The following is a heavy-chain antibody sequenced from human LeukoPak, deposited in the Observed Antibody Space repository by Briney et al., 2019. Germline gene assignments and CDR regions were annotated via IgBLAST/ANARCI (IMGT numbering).Heavy chain of an antibody. J-gene: IGHJ6*03. CDR1: GGSISSSSYY. D-gene: IGHD2-2*01. Sequence: EPSETLSLTCTVSGGSISSSSYYWGWIRQPPGKGLEWIGSIYYSGSTYYNPSLKSRVTISVDTSKNQFSLKLSSVTAADTAVYYCARVTVDIVVVPAAIPHYYYYMDVWGKGTTVTVSS. CDR3: ARVTVDIVVVPAAIPHYYYYMDV. V-gene: IGHV4-39*07. CDR2: IYYSGST.